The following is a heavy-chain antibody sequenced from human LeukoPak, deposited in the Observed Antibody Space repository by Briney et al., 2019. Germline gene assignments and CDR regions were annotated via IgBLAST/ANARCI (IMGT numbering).Heavy chain of an antibody. V-gene: IGHV3-53*01. D-gene: IGHD6-19*01. CDR3: ARDGSRAVAGTGYYYGMDV. Sequence: GGSLRLSCAASGFTFSSNYMSWVRQAPGKGLEWVSVIYSGGSTYYADSVKGRFNISRDNSKKKLYLQMNSVRADDTAVYYCARDGSRAVAGTGYYYGMDVWGQGTTVTVSS. CDR1: GFTFSSNY. J-gene: IGHJ6*02. CDR2: IYSGGST.